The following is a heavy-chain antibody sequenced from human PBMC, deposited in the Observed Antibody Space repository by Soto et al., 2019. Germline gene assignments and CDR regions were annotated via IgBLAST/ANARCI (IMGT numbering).Heavy chain of an antibody. V-gene: IGHV1-69*02. CDR1: GGTFTSYT. Sequence: QVQLVQSGAEVKMPGSSVMVSCTASGGTFTSYTFSWVRQVPGQGLEWMGRIIPILRMADFAQKFQGRVTINADESTSTVYMKLSSLRSEDTAVYYCATSYGSGSAHFDYWGQGTLVTVS. CDR3: ATSYGSGSAHFDY. CDR2: IIPILRMA. D-gene: IGHD3-10*01. J-gene: IGHJ4*02.